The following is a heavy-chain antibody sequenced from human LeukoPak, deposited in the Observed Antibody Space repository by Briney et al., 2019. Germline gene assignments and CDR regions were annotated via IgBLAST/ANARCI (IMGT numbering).Heavy chain of an antibody. D-gene: IGHD3-22*01. Sequence: GGSLRLSCAASGFIFSSKWIHWVRQAPGKGLEWVSRIDNGGSYTSYADSVKGRFTVSRDNDKNTLYLQMNSLRAEDTAVYYCARDLPISDSSGYYLDYWGQGTVVTVSS. V-gene: IGHV3-74*01. CDR2: IDNGGSYT. J-gene: IGHJ4*02. CDR1: GFIFSSKW. CDR3: ARDLPISDSSGYYLDY.